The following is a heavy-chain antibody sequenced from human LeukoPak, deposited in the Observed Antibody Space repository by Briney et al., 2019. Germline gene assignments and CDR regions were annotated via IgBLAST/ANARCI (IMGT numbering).Heavy chain of an antibody. CDR3: TTTPSRDRDY. D-gene: IGHD3-22*01. CDR2: IKSKTDGGTT. Sequence: GGSLRLSCAASGFTFSNAWMNWVRQAPGKGLEWVGRIKSKTDGGTTDYAAPVKDRFTISRDDSKNTLFLQINSLKTEDTAVCYCTTTPSRDRDYWGQGTLVSVSS. V-gene: IGHV3-15*01. J-gene: IGHJ4*02. CDR1: GFTFSNAW.